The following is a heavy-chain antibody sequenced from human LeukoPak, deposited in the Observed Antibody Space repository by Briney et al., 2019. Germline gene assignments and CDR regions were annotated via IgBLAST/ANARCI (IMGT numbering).Heavy chain of an antibody. Sequence: ASVKVSCKASGGTFSSYAISWVRQAPGQGLEWMGWISAYNGNTNYAQKLQGRVTMTTDTSTSTAYMELRSLRSDDTAVYYCARVAAAKPDYWGQGTLVTVSS. CDR3: ARVAAAKPDY. CDR1: GGTFSSYA. V-gene: IGHV1-18*01. D-gene: IGHD6-13*01. J-gene: IGHJ4*02. CDR2: ISAYNGNT.